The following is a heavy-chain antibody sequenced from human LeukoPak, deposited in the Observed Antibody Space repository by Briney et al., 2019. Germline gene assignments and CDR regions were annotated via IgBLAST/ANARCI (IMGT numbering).Heavy chain of an antibody. V-gene: IGHV4-59*12. Sequence: PSETLSLTRTVSGGSISSYYWSWIRQPPGKGLEWIGYIYYSGSTNYNPSLKSRVTISVDTSKNQFSLKLSSVTAADTAVYYCATRAPYYYDSSGYCRYWGQGTLVTVSS. CDR3: ATRAPYYYDSSGYCRY. CDR1: GGSISSYY. CDR2: IYYSGST. J-gene: IGHJ4*02. D-gene: IGHD3-22*01.